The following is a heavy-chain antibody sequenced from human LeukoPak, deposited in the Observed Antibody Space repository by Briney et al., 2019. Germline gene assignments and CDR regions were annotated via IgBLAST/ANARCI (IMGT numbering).Heavy chain of an antibody. V-gene: IGHV6-1*01. CDR2: TYYLSKWYN. D-gene: IGHD2-21*01. CDR3: ARWHHSGRHFDL. CDR1: GDSVSSNSVA. J-gene: IGHJ2*01. Sequence: SQTLSLTCAVSGDSVSSNSVAWSWVRHSPSRLLEWLGRTYYLSKWYNEYAVFVKSRISINADTSGNQFFLQLNSVTTEDTGLYFCARWHHSGRHFDLWGRGTLVTVSS.